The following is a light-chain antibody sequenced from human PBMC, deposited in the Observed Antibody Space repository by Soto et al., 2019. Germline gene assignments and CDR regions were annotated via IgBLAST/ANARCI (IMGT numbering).Light chain of an antibody. CDR1: QNMNDW. Sequence: DIQMTQSPSTLSASVGDRVTITCRASQNMNDWLAWYQQKPGKAPKLLIYKSSNLQSGVPSRFSGSGSGTEFTLTISSLQPDDFATYYYQQYYSYSTFGQGTKVEVK. J-gene: IGKJ1*01. CDR3: QQYYSYST. V-gene: IGKV1-5*03. CDR2: KSS.